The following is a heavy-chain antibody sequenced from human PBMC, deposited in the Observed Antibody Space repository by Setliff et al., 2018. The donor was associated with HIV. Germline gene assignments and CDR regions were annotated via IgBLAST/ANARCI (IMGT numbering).Heavy chain of an antibody. V-gene: IGHV4-34*01. CDR1: GGSFNGYY. D-gene: IGHD2-15*01. CDR3: ARARRAGSGPKYFQH. J-gene: IGHJ1*01. CDR2: INHGGST. Sequence: LSLTCAVYGGSFNGYYWSWIRQPPGKGLEWIGEINHGGSTNYNPSLKSRVTMSVDKSKNQFSLRLSSVTAADTAVYYCARARRAGSGPKYFQHWGQGTLVTVSS.